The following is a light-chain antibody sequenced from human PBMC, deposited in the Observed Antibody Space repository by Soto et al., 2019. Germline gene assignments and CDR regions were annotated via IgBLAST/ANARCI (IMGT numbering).Light chain of an antibody. CDR3: QKYNSAPLT. J-gene: IGKJ4*01. V-gene: IGKV1-27*01. CDR1: QGISNS. Sequence: DIQMTQSQSSLSASVGDRVTITCLASQGISNSLAWSQQKPGKVPKLLIYAESTLQSGVPSRFSGSGSGTDVTLTISSLQPEDVATYYCQKYNSAPLTFGGGTKVEIK. CDR2: AES.